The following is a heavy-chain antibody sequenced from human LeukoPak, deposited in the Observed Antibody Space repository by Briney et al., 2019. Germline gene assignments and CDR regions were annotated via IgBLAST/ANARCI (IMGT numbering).Heavy chain of an antibody. Sequence: GGSLRLSCAASGFTFSTYGIHWVRQAPGKGLEWVGLLSSGGINKHYADSVKGRFIISRDNSMNTLYLQMNSLRAEDTAVYYCARDLLGYSYDAYYFDFWGQGTLVTVSS. V-gene: IGHV3-30*03. D-gene: IGHD5-18*01. J-gene: IGHJ4*02. CDR3: ARDLLGYSYDAYYFDF. CDR1: GFTFSTYG. CDR2: LSSGGINK.